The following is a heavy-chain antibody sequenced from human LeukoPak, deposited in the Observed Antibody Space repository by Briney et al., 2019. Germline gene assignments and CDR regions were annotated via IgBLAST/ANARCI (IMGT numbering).Heavy chain of an antibody. CDR3: AKDVVLGENNYYYYGMDV. Sequence: GGSLRLSWSGSGFNFRGYAMSWVGQAAGEGLEVVAAISGRCARAHYAESVRGRFTISRDNSHNTLHLQMNSLRAEDTAAYYRAKDVVLGENNYYYYGMDVWGQGTTVTVSS. J-gene: IGHJ6*02. CDR2: ISGRCARA. CDR1: GFNFRGYA. V-gene: IGHV3-23*01. D-gene: IGHD2-8*02.